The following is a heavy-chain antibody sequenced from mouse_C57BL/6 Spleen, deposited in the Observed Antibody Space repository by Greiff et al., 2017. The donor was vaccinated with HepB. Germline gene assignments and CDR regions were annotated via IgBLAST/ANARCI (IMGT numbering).Heavy chain of an antibody. D-gene: IGHD1-1*01. V-gene: IGHV5-16*01. Sequence: DVQLVESEGGLVQPGSSMKLSCTASGFTFSDYYMAWVRQVPEKGLEWVANINYDGSSTYYLDSLKSRFIISRDNAKNILYLQMSSLKSEDTATYYCARDDYGSRYWYFDVWGTGTTVTVSS. CDR3: ARDDYGSRYWYFDV. CDR2: INYDGSST. CDR1: GFTFSDYY. J-gene: IGHJ1*03.